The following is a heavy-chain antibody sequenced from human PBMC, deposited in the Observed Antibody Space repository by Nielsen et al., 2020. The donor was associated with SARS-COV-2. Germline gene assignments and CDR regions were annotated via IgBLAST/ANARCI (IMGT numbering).Heavy chain of an antibody. J-gene: IGHJ4*02. V-gene: IGHV3-9*01. Sequence: GGSLRLSCAASGFTFDDYAMHWVRQAPGKGLEWVSGISWNSGSIGYADSVKGRFTISRDNAKNSLYLQMNSLRAEDTALYYCAKLPEYYGSSDYWGQGTLVTVSS. D-gene: IGHD3-10*01. CDR1: GFTFDDYA. CDR2: ISWNSGSI. CDR3: AKLPEYYGSSDY.